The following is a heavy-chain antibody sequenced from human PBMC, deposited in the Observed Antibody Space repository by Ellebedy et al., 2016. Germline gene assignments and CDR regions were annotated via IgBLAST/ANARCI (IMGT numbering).Heavy chain of an antibody. V-gene: IGHV5-51*01. Sequence: ASVKVSCKGSGYSFTSYWIAWVRQMPGKGLEWMGIIYPGDSDTRYSPSFQGQVTISADKSISTAYLQWSSLKASDTAIYYCARGEGRWLQSIPLDAFDIWGQGTMVTVSS. D-gene: IGHD5-24*01. CDR1: GYSFTSYW. J-gene: IGHJ3*02. CDR3: ARGEGRWLQSIPLDAFDI. CDR2: IYPGDSDT.